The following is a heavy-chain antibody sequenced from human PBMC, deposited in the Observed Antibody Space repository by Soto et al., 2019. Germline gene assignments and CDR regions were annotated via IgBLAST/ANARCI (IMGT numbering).Heavy chain of an antibody. Sequence: PSETLSLTCTVSGGSISSSSYYWGWIRQPPGKGLEWIGSIYYSGSTYYNPSLKSRVTISVDTSKNQFSPKLSSVTAADTAVYYCARQEGYYYDSSGYGNWFDPWGQGTLVTVSS. CDR3: ARQEGYYYDSSGYGNWFDP. CDR2: IYYSGST. V-gene: IGHV4-39*01. CDR1: GGSISSSSYY. D-gene: IGHD3-22*01. J-gene: IGHJ5*02.